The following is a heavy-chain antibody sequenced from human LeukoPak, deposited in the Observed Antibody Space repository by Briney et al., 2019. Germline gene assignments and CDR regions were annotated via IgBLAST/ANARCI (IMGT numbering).Heavy chain of an antibody. CDR3: ARMTTVTPGPFDY. Sequence: SVKVSCKASGGTFSNYAISWVRQAPGQGLEWMGGIIPIFGTANYAQKFRGRVTITADKSTRTAYMELSSLRSEDTAVYYCARMTTVTPGPFDYWGQGILVTVSS. J-gene: IGHJ4*02. D-gene: IGHD4-17*01. CDR2: IIPIFGTA. V-gene: IGHV1-69*06. CDR1: GGTFSNYA.